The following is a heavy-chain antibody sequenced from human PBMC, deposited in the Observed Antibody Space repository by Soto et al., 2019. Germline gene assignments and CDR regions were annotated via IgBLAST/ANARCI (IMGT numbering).Heavy chain of an antibody. CDR3: ARAYGGNPALFDP. D-gene: IGHD4-17*01. Sequence: EVQLVESGGSLIQPGGSLRLSCAASGFTVSSDYMSWLRQAPGKGLEWVSVIYTGGSTYYADSVKGRFTFSRDNSKNTLYLQMNSLRAEDTAVYYCARAYGGNPALFDPWGQGTLVTVSS. CDR2: IYTGGST. V-gene: IGHV3-53*01. CDR1: GFTVSSDY. J-gene: IGHJ5*02.